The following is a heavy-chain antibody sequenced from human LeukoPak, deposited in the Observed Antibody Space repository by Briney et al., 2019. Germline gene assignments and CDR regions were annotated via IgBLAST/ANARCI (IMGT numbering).Heavy chain of an antibody. V-gene: IGHV4-39*07. Sequence: ETLSLTCTVSGGSISSSSYYWGWIRQPPGKGLEWIGSIYYSGSTYYNPSLKSRVTISVDTSKNQFSLKLSSVTAADTAVYYCARVGLWFGELYFDYWGQGTLVTVSS. CDR2: IYYSGST. CDR3: ARVGLWFGELYFDY. D-gene: IGHD3-10*01. J-gene: IGHJ4*02. CDR1: GGSISSSSYY.